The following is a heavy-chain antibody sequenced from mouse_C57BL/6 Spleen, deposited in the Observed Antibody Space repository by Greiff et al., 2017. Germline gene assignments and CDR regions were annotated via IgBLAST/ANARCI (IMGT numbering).Heavy chain of an antibody. V-gene: IGHV7-3*01. Sequence: EVKLMESGGGLVQPGGSLSLSCAASGFTFTDYYMSWVRQPPGKALEWLGFIRNKANGYTTEYSASVKGRFTISRDNSPSILYLQMNALRAEDSATYYCARFQRYFDVWGTGTTVTVSS. J-gene: IGHJ1*03. CDR3: ARFQRYFDV. CDR2: IRNKANGYTT. CDR1: GFTFTDYY.